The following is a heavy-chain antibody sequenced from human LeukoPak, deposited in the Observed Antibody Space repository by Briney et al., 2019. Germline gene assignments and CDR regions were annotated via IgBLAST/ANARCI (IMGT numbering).Heavy chain of an antibody. J-gene: IGHJ4*02. CDR2: ISGSGGST. D-gene: IGHD1-26*01. CDR3: AKARSGTYYFDY. V-gene: IGHV3-23*01. Sequence: GDSLRLFCAASGFTFGNYAMSWVRQAPGKGLEWFSAISGSGGSTYYADSVKGRLTISRDNSKNTLYLQMNSLRAEDTAVYYCAKARSGTYYFDYWGQGTLVTVSS. CDR1: GFTFGNYA.